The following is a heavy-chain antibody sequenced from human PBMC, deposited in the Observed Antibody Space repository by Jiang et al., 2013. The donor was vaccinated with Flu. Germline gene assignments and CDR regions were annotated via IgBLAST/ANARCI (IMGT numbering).Heavy chain of an antibody. V-gene: IGHV3-21*01. CDR2: ISSSSSYI. Sequence: QLLESGGGLVKPGGSLRLSCAASGFTFSSYSMNWVRQAPGKGLEWVSSISSSSSYIYFADSVKGRFTISRDNSKNSLFLQMNSLRAEDTAVYYCARWDSGSYIWGQGTLVTVSS. CDR1: GFTFSSYS. D-gene: IGHD1-26*01. CDR3: ARWDSGSYI. J-gene: IGHJ4*02.